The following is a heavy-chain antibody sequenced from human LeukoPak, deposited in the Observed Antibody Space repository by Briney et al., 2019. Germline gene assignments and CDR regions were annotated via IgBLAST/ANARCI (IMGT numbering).Heavy chain of an antibody. Sequence: GGSLRLSCEASGFTFDNYAMHWVRQAPGKRLEWVAVISYDGNREYYPDSVKGRFTISRDNSKNTLYLRMNGLKTEDTAVYYCAREGSIVARTDYWGQGALVIVSS. CDR3: AREGSIVARTDY. J-gene: IGHJ4*02. CDR1: GFTFDNYA. CDR2: ISYDGNRE. D-gene: IGHD2-15*01. V-gene: IGHV3-30-3*01.